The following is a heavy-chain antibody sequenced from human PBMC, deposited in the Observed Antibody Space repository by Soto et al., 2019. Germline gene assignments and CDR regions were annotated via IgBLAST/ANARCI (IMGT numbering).Heavy chain of an antibody. Sequence: ASVKVSCKASGYTFTSYAMHWVRQAPGQRLEWMGWINAGNGNTKYSQKFQGRVTITRDTSASTAYMELSSLRSEDTAVYYCARALYYDILTGYYRTPGFDYWGQGTLVTVYS. D-gene: IGHD3-9*01. CDR1: GYTFTSYA. V-gene: IGHV1-3*01. CDR3: ARALYYDILTGYYRTPGFDY. J-gene: IGHJ4*02. CDR2: INAGNGNT.